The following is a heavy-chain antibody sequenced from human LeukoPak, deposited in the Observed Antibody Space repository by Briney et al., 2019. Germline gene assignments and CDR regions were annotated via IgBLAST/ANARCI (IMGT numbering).Heavy chain of an antibody. V-gene: IGHV3-74*01. Sequence: PGGSLRLSCAASGFTLSGYWMHWVRQAPGQGLVWVSRINSGGNSTSYADSVKGRFTISRDNAKNTLYLQMNSLRAEDTAVYYCARDSGSLYWGQGTLVTVSS. CDR1: GFTLSGYW. CDR2: INSGGNST. CDR3: ARDSGSLY. D-gene: IGHD3-22*01. J-gene: IGHJ4*02.